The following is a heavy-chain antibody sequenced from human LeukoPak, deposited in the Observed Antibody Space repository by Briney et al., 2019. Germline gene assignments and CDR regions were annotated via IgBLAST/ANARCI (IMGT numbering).Heavy chain of an antibody. CDR2: IYPGDSDT. V-gene: IGHV5-51*01. CDR3: ARGAAGTTPDYYYFGLDV. J-gene: IGHJ6*02. Sequence: GESMKISCKGSGCRFTDYWIGWVRQMPGKGLEWMGNIYPGDSDTRYSPSFQGQVTISADKSINTAHLQWSSLKASDTAMYYCARGAAGTTPDYYYFGLDVWGQGTTVRVSS. D-gene: IGHD1-7*01. CDR1: GCRFTDYW.